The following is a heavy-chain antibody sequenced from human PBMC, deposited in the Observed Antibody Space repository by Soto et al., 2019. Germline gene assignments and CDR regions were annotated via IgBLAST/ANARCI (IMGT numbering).Heavy chain of an antibody. CDR2: IYYSGST. J-gene: IGHJ4*02. CDR3: ARAHPYVWGRSPLVG. Sequence: QVQLQESGPGLVKPSETLSLTCTVSGGSISSYYWSWIRQPPGKGLEWIGYIYYSGSTNYNPSLKSRVTISVDTSKNQFSLKLSSVTAADTAVYYCARAHPYVWGRSPLVGWGQGTLVTVSS. V-gene: IGHV4-59*01. CDR1: GGSISSYY. D-gene: IGHD3-16*01.